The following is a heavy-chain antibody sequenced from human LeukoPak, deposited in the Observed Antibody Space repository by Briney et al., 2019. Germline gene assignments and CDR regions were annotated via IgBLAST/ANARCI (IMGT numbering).Heavy chain of an antibody. Sequence: PSETLSLTCTVSGGSISSYYWSWIRQPPGQGLEWIGYIYYSGSTNYNPSLKSRVTISVDTSKNQFSLKLSSVTAADPAVYYCATSTVTKRGAFDIWGQGTMVTVSS. D-gene: IGHD4-17*01. CDR1: GGSISSYY. J-gene: IGHJ3*02. CDR3: ATSTVTKRGAFDI. CDR2: IYYSGST. V-gene: IGHV4-59*08.